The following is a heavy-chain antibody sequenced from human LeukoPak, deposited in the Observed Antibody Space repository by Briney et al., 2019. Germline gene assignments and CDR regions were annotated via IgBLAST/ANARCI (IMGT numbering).Heavy chain of an antibody. CDR3: ARQGRITMVRGVPNFDY. CDR2: IKQDGSEK. D-gene: IGHD3-10*01. Sequence: GGSLRLSCAVSGFTFSSYWMSWVRQAPGKGLEWVANIKQDGSEKYYVDSVKGRFTISRDNAKNSLYLQMNSLRAEDTAVYYCARQGRITMVRGVPNFDYWGQGTLVTVSS. CDR1: GFTFSSYW. V-gene: IGHV3-7*03. J-gene: IGHJ4*02.